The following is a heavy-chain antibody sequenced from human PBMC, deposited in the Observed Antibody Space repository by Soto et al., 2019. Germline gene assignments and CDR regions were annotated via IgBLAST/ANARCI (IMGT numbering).Heavy chain of an antibody. J-gene: IGHJ4*02. D-gene: IGHD3-16*01. Sequence: EVQLVESGGGLVQPGGSLRLSCAASEFTFSKFWMTWVRQSPGKGLEWVANINQDGSERYSVDSVRGRFTISRDNAKNSLYLQMNSLRAEDTAVYYCVCGGNYFVYWGQGTLVTVSP. V-gene: IGHV3-7*01. CDR2: INQDGSER. CDR3: VCGGNYFVY. CDR1: EFTFSKFW.